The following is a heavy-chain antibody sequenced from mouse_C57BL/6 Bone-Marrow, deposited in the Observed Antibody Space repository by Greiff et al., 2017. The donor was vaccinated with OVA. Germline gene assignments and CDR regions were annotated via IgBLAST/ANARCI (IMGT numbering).Heavy chain of an antibody. J-gene: IGHJ3*01. CDR2: IYPRSGNT. CDR1: GYTFTSYG. CDR3: ATSNWVFAY. V-gene: IGHV1-81*01. D-gene: IGHD4-1*01. Sequence: VQLQQSGAELARPGASVKLSCKASGYTFTSYGISWVKQRTGQGLEWIGEIYPRSGNTYYNEKFKGKATLTADKSSSTAYMELRSLTSEDSAVYFCATSNWVFAYWGQGTLVTVSA.